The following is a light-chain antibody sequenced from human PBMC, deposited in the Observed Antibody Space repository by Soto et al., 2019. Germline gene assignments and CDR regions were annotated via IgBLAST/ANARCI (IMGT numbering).Light chain of an antibody. Sequence: DIQMTQSPSTLSVSVGGRVTITCRASQSISSWLAWYQQKPGKAPKSLIYKASSLESGVPSRFSGSGSGTEFTLTISSLQPDDFATYYCQQYSIYPITFGQGTRLEIK. CDR3: QQYSIYPIT. J-gene: IGKJ5*01. CDR2: KAS. V-gene: IGKV1-5*03. CDR1: QSISSW.